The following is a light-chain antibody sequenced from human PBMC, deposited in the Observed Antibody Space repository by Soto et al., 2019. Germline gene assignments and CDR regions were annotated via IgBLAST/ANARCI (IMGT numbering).Light chain of an antibody. CDR2: DVN. V-gene: IGLV2-14*03. Sequence: QSALTQPASVSGSPGQSITVSCTGTSSDIGGSNYVSWYQQHPGKAPRLIIYDVNNRPSGVSARFSGSKSGNTASLTTSGLQAEDEADYYCTSYTRSPLYVFGTGTKVTVL. CDR1: SSDIGGSNY. CDR3: TSYTRSPLYV. J-gene: IGLJ1*01.